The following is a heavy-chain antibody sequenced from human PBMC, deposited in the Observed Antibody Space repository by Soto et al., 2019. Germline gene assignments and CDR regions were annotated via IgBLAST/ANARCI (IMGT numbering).Heavy chain of an antibody. CDR1: GDSVSGNSAA. D-gene: IGHD3-16*01. Sequence: SQTLSLTCAISGDSVSGNSAAWNWIRQSPSRGLEWLGRTYYRSKWYNDYAVSVKSRITVTPDTSKNQFSLHLNSVTPEDTAVHYCAREFLYYESIDIYGYYWGQGALVP. CDR3: AREFLYYESIDIYGYY. CDR2: TYYRSKWYN. V-gene: IGHV6-1*01. J-gene: IGHJ4*02.